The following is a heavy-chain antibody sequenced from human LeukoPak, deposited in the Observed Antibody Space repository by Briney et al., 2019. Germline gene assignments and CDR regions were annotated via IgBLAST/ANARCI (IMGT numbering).Heavy chain of an antibody. J-gene: IGHJ4*02. CDR2: ISSNGGST. D-gene: IGHD6-6*01. CDR3: ARDQGSSSPEYYFDY. CDR1: GFTFSSYA. Sequence: GSLRLSFAASGFTFSSYAMHWVRQAPGKGLEYVSAISSNGGSTYYANSVKGRFTISRDNSKNTLYLQMGSLRAEDMAVYYCARDQGSSSPEYYFDYWGQGTLVTVSS. V-gene: IGHV3-64*01.